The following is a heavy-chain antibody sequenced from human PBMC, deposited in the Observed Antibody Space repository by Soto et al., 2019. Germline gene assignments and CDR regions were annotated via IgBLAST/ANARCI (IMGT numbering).Heavy chain of an antibody. Sequence: EVQLVESGGGLVQPGGSLRLSCAVSGLTFSSYWMTWVRQAPGKGLEWVANINQDGSDKYYVNSVKGRFTISRDNAKNSLYLHMNSLRAEDSAIHYCTRPLGYCSGGSCFPFDYWGQGTLVTVFS. V-gene: IGHV3-7*01. CDR2: INQDGSDK. CDR3: TRPLGYCSGGSCFPFDY. D-gene: IGHD2-15*01. J-gene: IGHJ4*02. CDR1: GLTFSSYW.